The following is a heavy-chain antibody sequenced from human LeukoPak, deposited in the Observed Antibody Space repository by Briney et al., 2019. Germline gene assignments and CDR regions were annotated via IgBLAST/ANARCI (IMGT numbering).Heavy chain of an antibody. CDR2: ISSGSSYI. CDR3: AKDSAFYYIDV. Sequence: GGSLRLSCAASGFTFSSYTMNWVRQGPGKGLEWVSSISSGSSYIYYADSVKGRFTISRDNAKNSLYLQMNSLKGDDTAVYYCAKDSAFYYIDVWGKGTTVIISS. CDR1: GFTFSSYT. D-gene: IGHD3-10*01. J-gene: IGHJ6*03. V-gene: IGHV3-21*01.